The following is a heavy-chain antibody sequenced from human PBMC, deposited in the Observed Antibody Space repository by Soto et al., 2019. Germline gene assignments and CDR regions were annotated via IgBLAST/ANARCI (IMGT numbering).Heavy chain of an antibody. J-gene: IGHJ4*02. V-gene: IGHV4-59*08. CDR3: VDAATLRY. CDR2: VYYSGST. Sequence: QVQLQESGPGLVKPSETLSLTCTVSGDSITSYYWSWIRHPPGTGLEFIGYVYYSGSTTDNPSLKSRVTSSVDTYKNQVSLKLTSMTAADTAEYDCVDAATLRYWGQGTLVTVSS. CDR1: GDSITSYY. D-gene: IGHD2-15*01.